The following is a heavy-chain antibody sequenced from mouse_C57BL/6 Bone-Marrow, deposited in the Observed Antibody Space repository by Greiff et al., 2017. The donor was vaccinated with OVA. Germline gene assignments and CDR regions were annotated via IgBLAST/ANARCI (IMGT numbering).Heavy chain of an antibody. V-gene: IGHV2-2*01. J-gene: IGHJ2*01. Sequence: VQLQQSGPGLVQPSQSLSITCTVSGFSLTSYGVHWVRQSPGKGLEWLGVIWSGGSTDYNAAFISRLSISKDNSKSQVFFKMNSLQADDTAIYYCARNYGYDERNPPHFDYWGQGTTLTVSS. CDR3: ARNYGYDERNPPHFDY. CDR1: GFSLTSYG. D-gene: IGHD2-2*01. CDR2: IWSGGST.